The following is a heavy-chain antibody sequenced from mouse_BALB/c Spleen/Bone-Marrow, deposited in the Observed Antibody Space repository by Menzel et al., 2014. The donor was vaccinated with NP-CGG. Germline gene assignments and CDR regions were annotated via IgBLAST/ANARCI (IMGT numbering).Heavy chain of an antibody. CDR3: ARHHRYDYYFDY. J-gene: IGHJ2*01. CDR1: GYTFTSSW. Sequence: VQLQQSGSVLVRPGASVKLSCKASGYTFTSSWMHWAKPRPGQGLEWIGEIHPNSGNTNYNEKFKGKATLTVDTSSTTAYVDLSSLTAEDSAVYYCARHHRYDYYFDYWGQGTTLTGSS. V-gene: IGHV1S130*01. D-gene: IGHD2-14*01. CDR2: IHPNSGNT.